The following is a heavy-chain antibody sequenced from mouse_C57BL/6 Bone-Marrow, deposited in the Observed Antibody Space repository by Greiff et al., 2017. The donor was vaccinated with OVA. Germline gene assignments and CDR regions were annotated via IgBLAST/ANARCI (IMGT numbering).Heavy chain of an antibody. CDR2: IDPETGGT. Sequence: QVQLKESGAELVRPGASVTLSCKASGYTFTDYEMHWVKQTPVHGLEWIGAIDPETGGTAYNQKFKGKAILTADKSSSTAYMELRSLTSEDSAVYYCTRKAYYGSRDYYAMDYWGQGTSVTVSS. CDR1: GYTFTDYE. CDR3: TRKAYYGSRDYYAMDY. V-gene: IGHV1-15*01. D-gene: IGHD1-1*01. J-gene: IGHJ4*01.